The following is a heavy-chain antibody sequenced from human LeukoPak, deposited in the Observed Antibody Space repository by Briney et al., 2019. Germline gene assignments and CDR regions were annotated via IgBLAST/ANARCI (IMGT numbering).Heavy chain of an antibody. J-gene: IGHJ5*02. V-gene: IGHV1-18*01. CDR2: ISPYNGNT. D-gene: IGHD6-13*01. Sequence: GASVKVSCKASGYTFTDYGISWVRQAPGQGLEWLGWISPYNGNTNYAQNLQGRVTMTTDTSTSTAYMELRSLRSDDTALYYCARDFLPRIPATGTGQWFDPWGQGTLVTVSS. CDR1: GYTFTDYG. CDR3: ARDFLPRIPATGTGQWFDP.